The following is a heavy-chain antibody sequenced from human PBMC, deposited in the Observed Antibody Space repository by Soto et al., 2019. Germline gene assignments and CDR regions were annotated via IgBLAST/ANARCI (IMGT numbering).Heavy chain of an antibody. D-gene: IGHD6-19*01. CDR3: ARGWLENWFDP. J-gene: IGHJ5*02. V-gene: IGHV1-69*02. Sequence: QVQLVKSGAEVKKPGSSVKVSCKASGGTFSSYTISWVRQAPGQGLEWMGRIIPILGIANYAQKFQGRVTITADKSTSTAYMELSSLRSEDTAVYYCARGWLENWFDPWGQGTLVTVSS. CDR1: GGTFSSYT. CDR2: IIPILGIA.